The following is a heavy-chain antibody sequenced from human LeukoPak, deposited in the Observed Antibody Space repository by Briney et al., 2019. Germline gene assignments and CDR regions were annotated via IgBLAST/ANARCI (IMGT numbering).Heavy chain of an antibody. CDR3: ARGSYGNLYYY. J-gene: IGHJ4*02. V-gene: IGHV3-74*01. Sequence: GGSLRLSCAASGFNFSNFWMHWVRRAPGKGLEWVSRIYSDGSSTSYADSVKGRFTISRDNAKNTLYLQMSSLRAEDTAVYYCARGSYGNLYYYWGQGTLVTVSS. CDR1: GFNFSNFW. D-gene: IGHD5-18*01. CDR2: IYSDGSST.